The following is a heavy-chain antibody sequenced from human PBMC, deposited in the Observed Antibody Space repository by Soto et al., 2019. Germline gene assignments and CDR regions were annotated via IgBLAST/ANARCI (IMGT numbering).Heavy chain of an antibody. Sequence: QVQLVESGGGVVQPGRSLRLSCAASGFTFSSYAMHWVRQAPGKGLEWVAVISYDGSNKYYADSVKGRFTISRDNSKNTLYLQMNSLRAEDTAVYYCARASGYDYYSYGMDVWGQGTTVTVSS. V-gene: IGHV3-30-3*01. CDR3: ARASGYDYYSYGMDV. CDR1: GFTFSSYA. CDR2: ISYDGSNK. D-gene: IGHD5-12*01. J-gene: IGHJ6*02.